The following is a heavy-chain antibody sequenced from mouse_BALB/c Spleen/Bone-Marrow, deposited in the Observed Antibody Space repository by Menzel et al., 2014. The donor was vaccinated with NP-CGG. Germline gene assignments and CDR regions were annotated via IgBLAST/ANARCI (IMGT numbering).Heavy chain of an antibody. J-gene: IGHJ1*01. CDR2: IYPGNGDT. CDR3: ARRGISTAAWYFDV. CDR1: GYTFTSYN. D-gene: IGHD1-2*01. V-gene: IGHV1-12*01. Sequence: QVQLQQPGAELVKPGASVKMSCKASGYTFTSYNMHWVKQTPGQGLEWIGSIYPGNGDTSYNQKFKGKATLTADKSSSPAYTQLSSLTSEDSAVYYCARRGISTAAWYFDVWGAGTTVTVPS.